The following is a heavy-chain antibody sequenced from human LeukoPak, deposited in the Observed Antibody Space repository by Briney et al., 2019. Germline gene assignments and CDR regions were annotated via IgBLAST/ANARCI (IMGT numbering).Heavy chain of an antibody. CDR1: GFTFSSYA. Sequence: GGSLRLSCAASGFTFSSYAMHWVGQAPGKGLEWGAVISYDGSNKDYADSVKGRFPISRDNSKNTLYLQMSSLRAEDTAVYYCAHYCSSTSCYLTNAFDIWGQGTMVTVSS. D-gene: IGHD2-2*01. CDR3: AHYCSSTSCYLTNAFDI. V-gene: IGHV3-30-3*01. J-gene: IGHJ3*02. CDR2: ISYDGSNK.